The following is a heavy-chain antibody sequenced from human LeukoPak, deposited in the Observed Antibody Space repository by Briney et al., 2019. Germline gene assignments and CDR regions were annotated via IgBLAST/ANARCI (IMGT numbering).Heavy chain of an antibody. CDR1: GYTFTSYG. CDR2: ISAYNGNT. CDR3: ARVPLAAAGTPMHYYYYYYYMDV. J-gene: IGHJ6*03. D-gene: IGHD6-13*01. V-gene: IGHV1-18*01. Sequence: ASVKVSCKASGYTFTSYGISWVRQAPGQGLEWMGWISAYNGNTNYAQKLQGRVTMTTDTSTSTAYMELRSLRSDDTAVYYCARVPLAAAGTPMHYYYYYYYMDVWGKGTTVTVSS.